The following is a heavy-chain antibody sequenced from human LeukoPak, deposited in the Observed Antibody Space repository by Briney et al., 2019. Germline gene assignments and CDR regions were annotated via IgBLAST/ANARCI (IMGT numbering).Heavy chain of an antibody. Sequence: ASVKVSCKASGYTFTSYYMHWVRQAPGQGLEWMGIINPSGGSTSYAQKFQGRVTMTRDMSTSTVYMELSSLRSEDTAVYYCARGDVGYYGSGSVLYYYYYMDVWGKGTTVTVSS. D-gene: IGHD3-10*01. J-gene: IGHJ6*03. CDR1: GYTFTSYY. V-gene: IGHV1-46*01. CDR2: INPSGGST. CDR3: ARGDVGYYGSGSVLYYYYYMDV.